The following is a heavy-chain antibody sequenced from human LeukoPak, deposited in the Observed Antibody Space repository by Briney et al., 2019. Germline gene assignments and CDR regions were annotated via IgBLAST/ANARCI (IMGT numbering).Heavy chain of an antibody. J-gene: IGHJ4*02. Sequence: GASVKVSCKASGYTFTSYGISWVRQAPGQGLEWMGWISAYNGNTNYAQKLQGRVTMTTDTSTRTDYMELRSLRSDDTAVYCCARDSSSSFDYWGEGTLVAVSS. CDR1: GYTFTSYG. D-gene: IGHD6-13*01. CDR3: ARDSSSSFDY. CDR2: ISAYNGNT. V-gene: IGHV1-18*01.